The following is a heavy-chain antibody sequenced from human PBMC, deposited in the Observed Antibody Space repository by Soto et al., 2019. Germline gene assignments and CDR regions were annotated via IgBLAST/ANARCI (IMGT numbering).Heavy chain of an antibody. CDR3: ARDPPTETPIYRDYDFDY. J-gene: IGHJ4*02. CDR1: GFTFSSYS. D-gene: IGHD4-17*01. CDR2: ISSSSSYI. V-gene: IGHV3-21*01. Sequence: GGSLRLSCAASGFTFSSYSMNWVRQAPGKGLEWVSSISSSSSYIYYADSVKGRFTISRDNAKNSLYLQMNSLRAEDTAVYYCARDPPTETPIYRDYDFDYWGQRILVTVSS.